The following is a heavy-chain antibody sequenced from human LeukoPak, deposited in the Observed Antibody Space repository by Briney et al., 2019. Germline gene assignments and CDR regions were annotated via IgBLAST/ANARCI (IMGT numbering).Heavy chain of an antibody. CDR1: GGSISSGDYY. D-gene: IGHD2-15*01. CDR2: IYYSGST. Sequence: SETLSLTCTVSGGSISSGDYYWSWIRQPPGKGLEWIGYIYYSGSTYYNPSLKSRVTISVDTSKNQFSLKLSSVTAADTAVYYCASAWWVAGGYFDYWGQGTLVTVSS. CDR3: ASAWWVAGGYFDY. V-gene: IGHV4-30-4*08. J-gene: IGHJ4*02.